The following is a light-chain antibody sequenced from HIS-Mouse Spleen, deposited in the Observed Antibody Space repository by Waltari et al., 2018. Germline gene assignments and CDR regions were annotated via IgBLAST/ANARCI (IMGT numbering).Light chain of an antibody. J-gene: IGLJ3*02. V-gene: IGLV2-14*03. CDR1: SRHVGGYNY. CDR2: DVS. CDR3: SSYTSSSRV. Sequence: QSALTQPASVSGSPGPSITIPCTGTSRHVGGYNYVPWYQQHPGKAPTLMIYDVSNRPSGVSNRFSGSKSGNTASLTISGLQAEDEADYYCSSYTSSSRVFGGGTKLTVL.